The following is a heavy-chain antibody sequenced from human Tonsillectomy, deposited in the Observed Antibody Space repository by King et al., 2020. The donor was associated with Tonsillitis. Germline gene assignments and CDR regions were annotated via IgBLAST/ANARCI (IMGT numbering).Heavy chain of an antibody. CDR1: GFTFSDYA. Sequence: VQLVESGGGVVQPGRSLSLSCAASGFTFSDYAMHWVRKAPGKGMGWVAVISYDGSNKYYADSVKGRCTISRDNSKNTLYLQMNSLRAEDTAVYYCARRMKMTTLTTYGMDVWGQGTTVTVSS. CDR2: ISYDGSNK. D-gene: IGHD4-17*01. CDR3: ARRMKMTTLTTYGMDV. J-gene: IGHJ6*02. V-gene: IGHV3-30-3*01.